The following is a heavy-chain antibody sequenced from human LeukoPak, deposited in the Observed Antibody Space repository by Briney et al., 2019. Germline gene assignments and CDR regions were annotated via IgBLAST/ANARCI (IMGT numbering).Heavy chain of an antibody. D-gene: IGHD2-2*01. Sequence: GGSLRLSCAASGFTFSSYGIHWVRQAPAKGLEWVAVISYDGSKKYYADSVKGRFTISRDNFKNTLYLQMNSLRAEDTAVYYCAKERPRYCSSTSCSEFDYWGQGTLVTVSS. V-gene: IGHV3-30*18. CDR2: ISYDGSKK. CDR1: GFTFSSYG. CDR3: AKERPRYCSSTSCSEFDY. J-gene: IGHJ4*02.